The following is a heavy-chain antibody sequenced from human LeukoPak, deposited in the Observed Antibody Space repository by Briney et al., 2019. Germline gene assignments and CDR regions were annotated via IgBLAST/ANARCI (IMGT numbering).Heavy chain of an antibody. CDR3: AKDRTRYSGYEGYFDY. D-gene: IGHD5-12*01. J-gene: IGHJ4*02. CDR1: GFTFSSCG. V-gene: IGHV3-30*18. Sequence: GGSLRLSCAASGFTFSSCGMHWVRQAPGKGLEWVAVISYDGSNKYYADSVKGRFTISRDNSKNTLYLQMNSLRAEDTAVYYCAKDRTRYSGYEGYFDYWGQGALVTVSS. CDR2: ISYDGSNK.